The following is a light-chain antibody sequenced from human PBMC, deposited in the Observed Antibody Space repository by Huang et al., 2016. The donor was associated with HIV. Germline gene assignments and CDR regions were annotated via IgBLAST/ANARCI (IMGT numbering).Light chain of an antibody. CDR3: QKYNSAPLT. Sequence: DIQMTQSPSSLSASVGDRVTITCRASQDIKNYLAWYHQKPGTVPKLLIYAASTLQSGVPARFSGSGSETDFILTISGLQPEDVATYYCQKYNSAPLTFGGGTKVEIK. CDR1: QDIKNY. J-gene: IGKJ4*01. CDR2: AAS. V-gene: IGKV1-27*01.